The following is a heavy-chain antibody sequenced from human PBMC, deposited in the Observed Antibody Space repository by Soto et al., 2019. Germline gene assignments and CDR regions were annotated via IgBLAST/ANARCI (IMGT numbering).Heavy chain of an antibody. CDR3: AREIENLDY. J-gene: IGHJ4*02. CDR2: ISYDGRNK. D-gene: IGHD3-22*01. V-gene: IGHV3-30*11. CDR1: GFTFSSYA. Sequence: GGSLRLSCAASGFTFSSYAMHWVRQAPGKGLEWVTIISYDGRNKDYADSVKGRFAISRDNSKNTLYLQMNSLRAEDTAVYYCAREIENLDYWGQGTLVTVSS.